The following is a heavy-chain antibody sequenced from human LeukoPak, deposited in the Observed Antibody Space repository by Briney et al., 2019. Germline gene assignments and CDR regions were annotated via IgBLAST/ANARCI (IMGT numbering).Heavy chain of an antibody. CDR1: GFTFSSYS. CDR3: ARLYCSGGSCYPTAPYYFDY. CDR2: ISSSSSYI. V-gene: IGHV3-21*01. D-gene: IGHD2-15*01. Sequence: GGSLRLSCAASGFTFSSYSMNWVRQAPGKGLEWVSSISSSSSYIYYADSVKGRFTISRDNAKNPLYLQMNSLRAEDTAVYYCARLYCSGGSCYPTAPYYFDYWGQGTLVTVSS. J-gene: IGHJ4*02.